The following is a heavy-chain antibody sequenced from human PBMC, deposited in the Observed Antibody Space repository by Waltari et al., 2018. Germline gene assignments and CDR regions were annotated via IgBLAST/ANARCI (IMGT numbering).Heavy chain of an antibody. CDR2: ISGSGGST. CDR1: GFTFSSYA. CDR3: ANLLSVEMPPKDAFDI. J-gene: IGHJ3*02. D-gene: IGHD3-9*01. Sequence: EVQLLASGGGLVQPGGSLRLSCAASGFTFSSYAMSWVRQAPGKGLEWVSAISGSGGSTYYADSVKGRFTISRDNSKNTLYLQMNSLRAEDTAVYYCANLLSVEMPPKDAFDIWGQGTMVTVSS. V-gene: IGHV3-23*01.